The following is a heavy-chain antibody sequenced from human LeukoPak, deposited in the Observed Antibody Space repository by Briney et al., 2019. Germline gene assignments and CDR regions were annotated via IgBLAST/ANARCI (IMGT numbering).Heavy chain of an antibody. J-gene: IGHJ4*02. Sequence: GESLRLSCAACGHIYSNHGMQWVREARGKGREWVAVIRYDGTNKFYSDSVKSLFAISRDNSNDMFYLQMNVLRVDNAAFYYCAKHIQRGFDYTNTLDSWGQGTLVIVSS. CDR2: IRYDGTNK. CDR1: GHIYSNHG. CDR3: AKHIQRGFDYTNTLDS. D-gene: IGHD4-11*01. V-gene: IGHV3-30*02.